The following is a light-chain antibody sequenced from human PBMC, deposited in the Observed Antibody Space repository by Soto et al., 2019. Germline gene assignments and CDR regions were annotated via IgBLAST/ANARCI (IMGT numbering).Light chain of an antibody. J-gene: IGKJ4*01. CDR1: QSISSW. CDR2: KAS. CDR3: QHYNSYPT. Sequence: DIQMTQSPSTLSASVGERVTITCRASQSISSWLAWYQQKPGKAPKLLIYKASSLASGVPSRFSGSGSGTDFTLTISSLQPDDFATYCCQHYNSYPTFGGGTKVEIK. V-gene: IGKV1-5*03.